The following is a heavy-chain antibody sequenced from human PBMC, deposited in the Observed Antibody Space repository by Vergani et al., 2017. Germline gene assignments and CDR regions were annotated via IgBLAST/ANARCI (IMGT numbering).Heavy chain of an antibody. CDR1: GFTFSSYA. V-gene: IGHV3-30-3*01. Sequence: QVQLVESGGGVVQPGRSLRLSCAASGFTFSSYAMHWVRQAPGKGLEWVAVISYDGSNKYSADSVKGRFTISRDNSKNTLYLQMNSLRAVDTAVYYCARDKSSLYIFDYWGQGTLVTVSS. J-gene: IGHJ4*02. D-gene: IGHD2-2*02. CDR2: ISYDGSNK. CDR3: ARDKSSLYIFDY.